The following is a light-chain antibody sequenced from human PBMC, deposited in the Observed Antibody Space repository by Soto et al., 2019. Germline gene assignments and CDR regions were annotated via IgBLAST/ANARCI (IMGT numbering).Light chain of an antibody. CDR3: QQYVSSPPAWA. Sequence: EIVLTQSPGTLSLSPGERATLSCRTSQSVSSSYLAWSQQKPGQAPRLRISATSSRAAGVPDRFSGSGSGTDFTLTISRLEPEDSAVYYCQQYVSSPPAWAFGQGTKVEIK. CDR2: ATS. J-gene: IGKJ1*01. CDR1: QSVSSSY. V-gene: IGKV3-20*01.